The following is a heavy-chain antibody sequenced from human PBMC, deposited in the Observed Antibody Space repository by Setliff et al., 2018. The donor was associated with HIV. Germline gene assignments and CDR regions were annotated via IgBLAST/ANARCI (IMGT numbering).Heavy chain of an antibody. D-gene: IGHD3-22*01. CDR1: GASIRGHY. CDR3: ARSLVPSGYYYGRHAFDI. V-gene: IGHV4-59*08. J-gene: IGHJ3*02. CDR2: IYYSGNT. Sequence: SETMSLTCSVSGASIRGHYWSWIRQSPGKGLEWIGNIYYSGNTNYNPSFKRRVTISVETSKNQYTLRVNSVTAADTAVYYCARSLVPSGYYYGRHAFDIWGQGTKVTV.